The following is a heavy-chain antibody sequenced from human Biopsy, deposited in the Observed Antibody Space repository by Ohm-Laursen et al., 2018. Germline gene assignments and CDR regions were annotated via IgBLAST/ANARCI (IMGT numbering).Heavy chain of an antibody. CDR2: IYYSGST. D-gene: IGHD2/OR15-2a*01. J-gene: IGHJ6*02. CDR1: GGSISSYY. Sequence: TLSLTWTVSGGSISSYYWSWIRQPPGKGLECIGYIYYSGSTNYNPSLKSRVTISVDTSKNQFSLRLNSVTAADTAVYYCARATNSTGWPYYYFYGMDVWGQGTLVTVSS. V-gene: IGHV4-59*01. CDR3: ARATNSTGWPYYYFYGMDV.